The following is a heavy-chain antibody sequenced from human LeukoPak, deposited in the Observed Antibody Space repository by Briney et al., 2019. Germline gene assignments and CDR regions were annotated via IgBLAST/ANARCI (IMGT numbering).Heavy chain of an antibody. CDR3: ASLPHYGMDV. J-gene: IGHJ6*02. V-gene: IGHV3-21*04. CDR2: ISSSSSYI. CDR1: GFTFSSYA. Sequence: KTGGSLRLSCAASGFTFSSYAMTWVRQAPGKGLEWVSSISSSSSYIYYADSVKGRFTISRDNAKNSLYLQMNSLRAEDTAVYYCASLPHYGMDVWGQGTTVTVSS.